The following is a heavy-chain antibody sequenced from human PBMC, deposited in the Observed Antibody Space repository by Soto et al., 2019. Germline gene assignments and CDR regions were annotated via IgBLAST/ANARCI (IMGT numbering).Heavy chain of an antibody. J-gene: IGHJ4*02. CDR2: ISYDGSNK. CDR3: ARDATYYYDSSGLSLVY. CDR1: GFTFSSYA. D-gene: IGHD3-22*01. Sequence: QVQLVESGGGVVQAGRSMRLSCAASGFTFSSYAMHWVRQAPGKGLEWVAVISYDGSNKYYADSVKGRFTISRDNSKNTLYLQMNSLRAEDTAVYYCARDATYYYDSSGLSLVYWGQGTLVTVSS. V-gene: IGHV3-30-3*01.